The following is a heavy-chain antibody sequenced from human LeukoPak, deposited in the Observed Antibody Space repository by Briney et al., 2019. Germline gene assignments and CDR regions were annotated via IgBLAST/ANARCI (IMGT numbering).Heavy chain of an antibody. CDR3: ARDRRRRGYYGSGSYYTHNWFDP. V-gene: IGHV3-21*01. D-gene: IGHD3-10*01. CDR1: GFTFSSYS. J-gene: IGHJ5*02. Sequence: PGGSLRLSCAASGFTFSSYSMNWVRQAPGKGLEWVSSISSSSSYIYYADSVKGRFTISRDNAKNSLYLQMNSLRAEDTAVYYCARDRRRRGYYGSGSYYTHNWFDPWGQGTLVTVSS. CDR2: ISSSSSYI.